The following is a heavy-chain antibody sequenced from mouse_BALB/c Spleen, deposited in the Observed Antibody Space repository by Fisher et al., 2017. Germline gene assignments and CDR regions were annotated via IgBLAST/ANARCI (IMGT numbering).Heavy chain of an antibody. D-gene: IGHD2-3*01. V-gene: IGHV5-9*01. CDR3: ARGDGQGAMDY. J-gene: IGHJ4*01. Sequence: RFTISRDNAKNTLYLQMSSLRSEDTVLYYCARGDGQGAMDYWGQGTSVTVSS.